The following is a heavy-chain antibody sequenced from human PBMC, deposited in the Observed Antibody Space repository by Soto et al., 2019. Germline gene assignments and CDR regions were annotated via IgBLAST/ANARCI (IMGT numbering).Heavy chain of an antibody. CDR2: ITGTSAST. J-gene: IGHJ4*02. Sequence: GGSLRLSCAASGFVFSDFQFNWVRQAPGGGLEWLSSITGTSASTEYAESIEGRFTISRDNPNKLLFLHMDNLRPEDTAVYYCARDNLAFQGAFDLWGQGTLVTVSS. CDR1: GFVFSDFQ. V-gene: IGHV3-21*01. CDR3: ARDNLAFQGAFDL. D-gene: IGHD3-16*01.